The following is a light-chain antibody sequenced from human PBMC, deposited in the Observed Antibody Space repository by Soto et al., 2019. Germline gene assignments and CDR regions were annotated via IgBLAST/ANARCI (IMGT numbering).Light chain of an antibody. Sequence: DIPMTQSPSTLSASVGDRVTMTCRASQSISSWLAWYQQKPGKAPKLLIYDASSLESGVPSRFRGSGSGTEFTLTISSLQPDDFASYYCQQYNSYSYTFGQGTKLEIK. CDR1: QSISSW. V-gene: IGKV1-5*01. CDR3: QQYNSYSYT. J-gene: IGKJ2*01. CDR2: DAS.